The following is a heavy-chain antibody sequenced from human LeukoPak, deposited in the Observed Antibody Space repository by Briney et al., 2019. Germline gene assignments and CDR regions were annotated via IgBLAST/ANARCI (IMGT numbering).Heavy chain of an antibody. V-gene: IGHV1-8*01. J-gene: IGHJ4*02. CDR2: MNPNSGNT. Sequence: ASVKVSCKASGYTFTSYDINWVRQATGQGLEWMGWMNPNSGNTGYAQKFQGRVTMTRSTSISTAYMELSSLRSEDTAVYYCARGLEYSSSWYRSVGYWGQGTLVTVSS. D-gene: IGHD6-13*01. CDR3: ARGLEYSSSWYRSVGY. CDR1: GYTFTSYD.